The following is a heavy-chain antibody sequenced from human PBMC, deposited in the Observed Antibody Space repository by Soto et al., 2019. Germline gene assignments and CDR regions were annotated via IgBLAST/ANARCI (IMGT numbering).Heavy chain of an antibody. J-gene: IGHJ4*02. Sequence: GGSLRLSCAASGFTFSSYAMSWVRQAPGKGLEWVSAISGSGGSTYYADSVKGRFTISRDNSKNTLYLQMNSLRAEDTAVYYCANPFLAVAAQYYFDYWGQGTLVTVSS. V-gene: IGHV3-23*01. D-gene: IGHD6-19*01. CDR3: ANPFLAVAAQYYFDY. CDR2: ISGSGGST. CDR1: GFTFSSYA.